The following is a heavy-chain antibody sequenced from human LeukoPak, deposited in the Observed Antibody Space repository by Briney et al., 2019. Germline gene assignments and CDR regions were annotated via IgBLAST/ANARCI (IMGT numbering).Heavy chain of an antibody. D-gene: IGHD3-22*01. CDR2: IYYSGST. V-gene: IGHV4-59*01. CDR1: GGSLSSYY. J-gene: IGHJ6*03. Sequence: SETLSLTCTVSGGSLSSYYWSWVRQPPGKGLEWIGYIYYSGSTYYNPSLKSRVTISVDTSKNQCSLKLNSVTAADTAVYYCARSSEGRYYYDSSGYSSYYYYMDVWGKGTTVTISS. CDR3: ARSSEGRYYYDSSGYSSYYYYMDV.